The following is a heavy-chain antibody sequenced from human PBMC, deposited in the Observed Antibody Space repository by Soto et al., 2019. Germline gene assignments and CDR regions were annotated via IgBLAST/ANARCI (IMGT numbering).Heavy chain of an antibody. CDR2: IKTDASEK. V-gene: IGHV3-7*01. CDR1: EFRIGCSW. Sequence: GESLILFCTASEFRIGCSWMRWVRHASGKELEWLATIKTDASEKKYVDSVRGRFTVSRDNAKNSLYLQMDSLRVEDTAVYYCASDSGYGSGSSVNHYLDYWGHGTLVTVSS. D-gene: IGHD3-10*01. CDR3: ASDSGYGSGSSVNHYLDY. J-gene: IGHJ4*01.